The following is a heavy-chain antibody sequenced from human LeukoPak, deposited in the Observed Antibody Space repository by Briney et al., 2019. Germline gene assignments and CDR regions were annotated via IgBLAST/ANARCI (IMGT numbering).Heavy chain of an antibody. D-gene: IGHD5-24*01. V-gene: IGHV4-34*01. Sequence: KASETLSLTCAVYGGSFSGYYWSWIRQPPGKGLEWIGEINHSGSTNYNPSLKSRVTISVDTSTNQFSLKLSSVTAADTAVYYCARHGDGLTYYYYYYMDVWGKGTTVTVSS. CDR1: GGSFSGYY. CDR3: ARHGDGLTYYYYYYMDV. J-gene: IGHJ6*03. CDR2: INHSGST.